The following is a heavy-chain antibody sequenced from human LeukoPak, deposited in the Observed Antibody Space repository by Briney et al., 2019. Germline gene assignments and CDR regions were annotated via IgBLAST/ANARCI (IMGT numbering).Heavy chain of an antibody. V-gene: IGHV4-39*01. CDR3: ARGEVDDILTGYDPFDY. CDR1: GGSISSGSYY. D-gene: IGHD3-9*01. Sequence: SETLSLTCTVSGGSISSGSYYWGWIRQPPGKGLEWIGSIYYSGSTYYNPSLKSRVTISVDTSKNQFSLKLSSVTAADTAVYYCARGEVDDILTGYDPFDYWGQGTLVTVSS. J-gene: IGHJ4*02. CDR2: IYYSGST.